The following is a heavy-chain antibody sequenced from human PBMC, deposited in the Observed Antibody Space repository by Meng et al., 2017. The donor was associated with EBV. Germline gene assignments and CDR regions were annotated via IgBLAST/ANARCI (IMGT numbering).Heavy chain of an antibody. CDR1: GYTFTGYY. CDR2: INPNSGGT. V-gene: IGHV1-2*06. D-gene: IGHD6-19*01. Sequence: QVQMVKSGAEVKKPGASVKVSCKASGYTFTGYYMHWVRQAPGQGLEWMGRINPNSGGTNYAQKFQGRVTMTRDTSISTAYMELSRLRSDDTAVYYCARVGIAVAGTGDYWGQGTLVTVSS. J-gene: IGHJ4*02. CDR3: ARVGIAVAGTGDY.